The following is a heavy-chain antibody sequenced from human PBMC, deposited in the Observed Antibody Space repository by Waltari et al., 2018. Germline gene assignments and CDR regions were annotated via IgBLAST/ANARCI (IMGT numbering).Heavy chain of an antibody. Sequence: QVQLQQWGARLLKPSETLSLTCAVYGWSFSGYYWTWIRQPPGKGLEWIGEINHSGSTNYNPSLKSRVTISVDTSKNQFSLKVRSLTAADTAVYYCARGFGYGDYALDSWGQGTLVIVSS. CDR1: GWSFSGYY. D-gene: IGHD4-17*01. CDR2: INHSGST. V-gene: IGHV4-34*01. CDR3: ARGFGYGDYALDS. J-gene: IGHJ4*02.